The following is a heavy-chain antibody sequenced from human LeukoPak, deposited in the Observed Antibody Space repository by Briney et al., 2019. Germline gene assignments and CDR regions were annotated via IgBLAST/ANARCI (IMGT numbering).Heavy chain of an antibody. D-gene: IGHD1-26*01. CDR2: ISGSGAST. CDR1: GFPFSTNA. J-gene: IGHJ4*02. V-gene: IGHV3-23*01. Sequence: GGSLHLSCLTSGFPFSTNAMSWVRRPPGKGLEWIPVISGSGASTYYADSVTGRFTISRDNSRNTLYLQMNSLRGDDTAVYYCAKDVGKWESLHFFDYWGQGTLVTVSS. CDR3: AKDVGKWESLHFFDY.